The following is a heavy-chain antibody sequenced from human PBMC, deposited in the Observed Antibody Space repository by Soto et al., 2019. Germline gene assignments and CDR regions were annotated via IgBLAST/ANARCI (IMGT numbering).Heavy chain of an antibody. CDR1: GGSISSSSYY. J-gene: IGHJ5*02. CDR2: IYYSGST. V-gene: IGHV4-39*01. D-gene: IGHD3-3*01. Sequence: SETLSLTCTVSGGSISSSSYYWGWIRQHPGKGLEWIGSIYYSGSTYYNPSLKSRVTISVDTSKNQFSLKLSSVTAADTAVYYCARGECFDPWGQGTLVTVSS. CDR3: ARGECFDP.